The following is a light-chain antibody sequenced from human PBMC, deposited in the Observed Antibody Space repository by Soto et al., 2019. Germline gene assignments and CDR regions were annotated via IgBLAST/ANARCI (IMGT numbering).Light chain of an antibody. V-gene: IGLV2-23*01. Sequence: QAVVTQPASVSGSPGQSITISCTGTSSDVGSYNLVSWYQHHPGKAPKLIIYEGSKRPSGISNRFSGSKSGNTASLTISGLQAEDEADYYCCSYAGSSTPSYVFGSGTKVTVL. J-gene: IGLJ1*01. CDR2: EGS. CDR1: SSDVGSYNL. CDR3: CSYAGSSTPSYV.